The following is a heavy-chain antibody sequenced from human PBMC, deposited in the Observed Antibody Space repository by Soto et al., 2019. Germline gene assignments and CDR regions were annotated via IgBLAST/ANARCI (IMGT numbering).Heavy chain of an antibody. J-gene: IGHJ4*02. CDR3: ARIYGGYDPLLYFDY. Sequence: SETLSLTCTVSGGSISSYYWSWIRQPPGKGLEWIGYIYYSGSTNYNPSLKSRVTISVDTSKNQFSLKLSSVTAVDTAVYYCARIYGGYDPLLYFDYWGQGTLVTVSS. D-gene: IGHD5-12*01. CDR2: IYYSGST. V-gene: IGHV4-59*01. CDR1: GGSISSYY.